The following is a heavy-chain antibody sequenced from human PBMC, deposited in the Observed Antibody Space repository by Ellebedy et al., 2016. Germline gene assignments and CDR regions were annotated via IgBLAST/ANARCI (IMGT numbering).Heavy chain of an antibody. CDR2: INSDGSST. CDR1: RFTFSKYW. D-gene: IGHD3-16*01. CDR3: ASDLGGSGGH. J-gene: IGHJ4*02. Sequence: GESLKISXAASRFTFSKYWMHWVRQGPGQGLEWVSRINSDGSSTTYADSVKGRFTISRDNAKNTLYLQMNSLRAEDTALYYCASDLGGSGGHWGQGSLVTVSS. V-gene: IGHV3-74*01.